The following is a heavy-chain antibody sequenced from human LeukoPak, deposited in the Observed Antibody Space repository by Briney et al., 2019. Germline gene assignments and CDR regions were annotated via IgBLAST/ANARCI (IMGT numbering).Heavy chain of an antibody. J-gene: IGHJ1*01. D-gene: IGHD6-6*01. CDR3: AKANRIAARHPQYFQH. V-gene: IGHV3-23*01. CDR1: GFTFSSYA. CDR2: ISGRGGST. Sequence: QPGGSLRLSCAASGFTFSSYAMSWVRQAPGKGLEWVSAISGRGGSTYYADSVKGRFTISRDNSKNTLYLQMNSLRAEDTAVYYCAKANRIAARHPQYFQHWGQGTLVTVSS.